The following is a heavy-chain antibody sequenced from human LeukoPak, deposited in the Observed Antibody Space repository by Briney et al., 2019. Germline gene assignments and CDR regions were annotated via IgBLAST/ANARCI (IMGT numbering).Heavy chain of an antibody. CDR1: GGSISSSSYY. CDR2: IYTSGST. D-gene: IGHD2-2*01. CDR3: ARRERYCSTTRCLYYFDF. Sequence: SSETLSLTCTVSGGSISSSSYYWGWIRQPAGKGLEWIGRIYTSGSTNYNPSLKSRVTISVDTSKNQFSLKLSSVTAADTAVYYCARRERYCSTTRCLYYFDFWGQGTLVTVSS. J-gene: IGHJ4*02. V-gene: IGHV4-61*02.